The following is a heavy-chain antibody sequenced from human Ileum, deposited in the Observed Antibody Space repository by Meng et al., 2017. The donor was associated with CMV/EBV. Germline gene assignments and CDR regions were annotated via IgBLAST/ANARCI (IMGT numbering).Heavy chain of an antibody. V-gene: IGHV3-21*01. CDR2: ISSSSSYI. J-gene: IGHJ4*02. Sequence: GGSLRLSCAASGFTFSSYSMNWVRQAPGKGLEWVSSISSSSSYIYYADSVKGRFTISRDNAKNSLYLQMNSLRVGDTSVYYCVGGSGWIFDYWGQGTLVTVSS. CDR3: VGGSGWIFDY. CDR1: GFTFSSYS. D-gene: IGHD2-2*03.